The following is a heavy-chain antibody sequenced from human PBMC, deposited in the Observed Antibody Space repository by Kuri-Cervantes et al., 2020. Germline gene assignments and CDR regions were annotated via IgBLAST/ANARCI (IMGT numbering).Heavy chain of an antibody. CDR1: GFPISRYW. D-gene: IGHD6-6*01. J-gene: IGHJ4*02. Sequence: LMCAVSGFPISRYWMSWVRQAQGKGREWVVNIKQDGSEKYYVDSVKGRFTISRDNAKNSLYLQMNRLRAEDTALYYCAKVQFTDIAALPDYWGQGTLVTVSS. CDR2: IKQDGSEK. CDR3: AKVQFTDIAALPDY. V-gene: IGHV3-7*03.